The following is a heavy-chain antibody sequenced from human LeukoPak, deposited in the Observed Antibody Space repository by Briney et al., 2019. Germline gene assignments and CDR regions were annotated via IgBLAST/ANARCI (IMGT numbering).Heavy chain of an antibody. CDR1: GYTFTSYG. V-gene: IGHV1-18*01. CDR2: ISAYNGNT. Sequence: ASVKVSCKASGYTFTSYGISWVRQAPGQGLEWMGWISAYNGNTNYAQKLQGRVTMTTDTSTSTAYMELRSLRSDDTAVYYCARGRGDDYGDYRGTEDAFDIWGQGTMVTVSS. D-gene: IGHD4-17*01. CDR3: ARGRGDDYGDYRGTEDAFDI. J-gene: IGHJ3*02.